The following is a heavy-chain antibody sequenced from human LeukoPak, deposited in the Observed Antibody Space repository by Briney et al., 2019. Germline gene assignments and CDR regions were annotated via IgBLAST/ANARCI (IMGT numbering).Heavy chain of an antibody. D-gene: IGHD3-16*02. CDR2: FSSSDGNT. CDR3: AKGTYLGELSAADY. V-gene: IGHV3-23*01. CDR1: GFTFNNYA. J-gene: IGHJ4*02. Sequence: GGSLRLSCAASGFTFNNYAMSWVRQAPGKGLEWVSTFSSSDGNTYYADSVKGRFTISRDNSKTSLFLQMNSLRAEDTAVYYCAKGTYLGELSAADYWGQGTLVTVSS.